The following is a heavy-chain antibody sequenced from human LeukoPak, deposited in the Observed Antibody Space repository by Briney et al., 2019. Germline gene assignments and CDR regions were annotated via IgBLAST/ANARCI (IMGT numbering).Heavy chain of an antibody. V-gene: IGHV4-4*07. Sequence: SETLSLTCTVSGGSISSYYWSWIRPPAGKGLEWIGRIYTSGSTNYNPSLKSRVTMSVDTSKNQFSLKLSSVTAADTAVYYCARDGYDYVWGSYRYTNWFDPWGQGTLVTVSS. CDR2: IYTSGST. D-gene: IGHD3-16*02. CDR1: GGSISSYY. J-gene: IGHJ5*02. CDR3: ARDGYDYVWGSYRYTNWFDP.